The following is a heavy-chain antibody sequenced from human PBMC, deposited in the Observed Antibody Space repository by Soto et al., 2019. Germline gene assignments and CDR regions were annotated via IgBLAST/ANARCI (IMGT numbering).Heavy chain of an antibody. J-gene: IGHJ4*01. D-gene: IGHD2-8*01. CDR3: ARNNVCVGTNSYRCIVF. Sequence: SKNPYITCTFYGDPISSYYWSWIRQSPGKGLEWIGQIFYTGSANYNPSLKSRVTMSVDIPNKQFSLKLRSVTAADTAMYFCARNNVCVGTNSYRCIVFWCQGILV. CDR2: IFYTGSA. CDR1: GDPISSYY. V-gene: IGHV4-59*01.